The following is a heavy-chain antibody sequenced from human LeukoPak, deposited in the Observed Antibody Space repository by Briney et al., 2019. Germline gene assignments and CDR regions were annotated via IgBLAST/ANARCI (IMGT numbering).Heavy chain of an antibody. CDR3: ARRGGDYFDY. J-gene: IGHJ4*02. D-gene: IGHD4-17*01. CDR1: GFTFSSNG. V-gene: IGHV3-33*01. Sequence: PGGSLRLSCAASGFTFSSNGMHWVRQAPGKGLEWVAIIWYDGSNKYYADSVKGRFSISRDNAKNTLYLQMNSLRAEDTAVYYCARRGGDYFDYWGRGTLVTVSS. CDR2: IWYDGSNK.